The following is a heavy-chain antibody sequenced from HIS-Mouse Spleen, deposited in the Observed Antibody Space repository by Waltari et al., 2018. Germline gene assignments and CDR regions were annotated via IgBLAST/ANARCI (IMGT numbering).Heavy chain of an antibody. CDR2: IYYSGST. D-gene: IGHD3-3*01. V-gene: IGHV4-39*07. J-gene: IGHJ4*02. Sequence: QLQLQESSPGLVKPSETLSLTCTVSGGSISSSRYYWGWIRQPPGKGLEWIGSIYYSGSTYYNPSLKSRVTISVDTSKNQFSLKLSSVTAADTAVYYCAREPVHDFWSGFDYWGQGTLVTVSS. CDR1: GGSISSSRYY. CDR3: AREPVHDFWSGFDY.